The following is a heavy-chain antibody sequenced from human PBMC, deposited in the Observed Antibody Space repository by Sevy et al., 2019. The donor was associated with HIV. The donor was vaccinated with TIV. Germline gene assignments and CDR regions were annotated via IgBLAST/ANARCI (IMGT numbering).Heavy chain of an antibody. D-gene: IGHD3-3*01. CDR3: ARHGIFGVTYSFDY. CDR1: GYSISRGYH. Sequence: SETLSLTCAVSGYSISRGYHWGWIRQPPGKGLEWIGSIDQSGNAYYNPSLRGRVTISVDTSKNQFSLNLRSVTAADTALYFCARHGIFGVTYSFDYWGQGALVTVSS. V-gene: IGHV4-38-2*01. CDR2: IDQSGNA. J-gene: IGHJ4*02.